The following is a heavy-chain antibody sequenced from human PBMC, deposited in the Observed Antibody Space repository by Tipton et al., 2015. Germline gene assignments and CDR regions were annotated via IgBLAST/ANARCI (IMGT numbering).Heavy chain of an antibody. CDR3: VRDSVMSYFDY. D-gene: IGHD2-21*01. V-gene: IGHV4-59*01. CDR1: GGSISSYY. Sequence: TLSLTCTVSGGSISSYYWNWIRQPPGKGLEWIGYIYYSGSTNYNPSLKSRVTISVDTSKNQFSLKLSSVTAADTAVYYCVRDSVMSYFDYWGQGTLVTVSS. CDR2: IYYSGST. J-gene: IGHJ4*02.